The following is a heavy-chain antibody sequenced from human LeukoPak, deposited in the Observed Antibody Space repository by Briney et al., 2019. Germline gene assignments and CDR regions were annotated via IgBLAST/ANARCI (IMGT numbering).Heavy chain of an antibody. J-gene: IGHJ3*02. D-gene: IGHD6-19*01. CDR2: IIPIFATA. V-gene: IGHV1-69*13. CDR1: GGTFISYA. CDR3: ARKGGISSGWYDDAFDI. Sequence: SVKVSCNASGGTFISYAISWVRQAPGQGLEWRRGIIPIFATANYAQKFQGRVTITADESTSTAYMELGSLRSEDTAVYYCARKGGISSGWYDDAFDIWGQGTMVTVSS.